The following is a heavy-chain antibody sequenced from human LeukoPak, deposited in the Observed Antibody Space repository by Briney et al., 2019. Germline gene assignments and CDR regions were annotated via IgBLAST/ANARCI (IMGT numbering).Heavy chain of an antibody. Sequence: SETLSLTCAVSGYSISSNYYWGWIRQPPGKGLEWIGSIYHSGSTYYNPSLKSRVTISVDTSKNQFSLKLSSVTAADTAAYYCARGISRGYYDSSGYYWFDPWGQGTLVTVSS. CDR1: GYSISSNYY. D-gene: IGHD3-22*01. CDR3: ARGISRGYYDSSGYYWFDP. J-gene: IGHJ5*02. V-gene: IGHV4-38-2*01. CDR2: IYHSGST.